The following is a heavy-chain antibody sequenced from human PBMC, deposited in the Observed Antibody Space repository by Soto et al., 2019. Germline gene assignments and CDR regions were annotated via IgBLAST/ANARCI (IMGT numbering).Heavy chain of an antibody. J-gene: IGHJ3*02. D-gene: IGHD1-26*01. CDR1: GYTFTSYD. CDR2: MNPNSGNT. V-gene: IGHV1-8*01. CDR3: ARERSSGAFDI. Sequence: QVQLVQSGAEVKKPGASVKVSCKTSGYTFTSYDINWVRQATGQGLEWMGWMNPNSGNTAYAQKFQGRVTMTRNTSISTAYMELRSMSSEDTAVYYCARERSSGAFDIWGKGTMVTVSS.